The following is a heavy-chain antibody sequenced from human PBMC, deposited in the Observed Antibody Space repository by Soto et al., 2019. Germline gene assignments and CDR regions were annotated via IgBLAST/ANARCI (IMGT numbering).Heavy chain of an antibody. J-gene: IGHJ3*02. Sequence: QVQLVESGGGVGQPGRSLRLSCTASGFTFSTYGIYWVRQAPGKGLEWVALITSDGSYISYAESVKGRFTISRDNSKNTLYLQMNSLTNEDTAVYYCAKGGDFDIWGQGTLVSVSS. CDR1: GFTFSTYG. V-gene: IGHV3-30*18. CDR2: ITSDGSYI. CDR3: AKGGDFDI. D-gene: IGHD2-21*02.